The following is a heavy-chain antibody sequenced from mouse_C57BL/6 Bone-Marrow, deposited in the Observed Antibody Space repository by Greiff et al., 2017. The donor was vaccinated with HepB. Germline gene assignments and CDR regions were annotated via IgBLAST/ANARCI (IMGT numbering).Heavy chain of an antibody. CDR1: GYSITSGYY. D-gene: IGHD3-3*01. CDR3: ARRGLSYHY. CDR2: ISYDGIN. V-gene: IGHV3-6*01. J-gene: IGHJ2*01. Sequence: DVHLVESGPGLVRPSQSLSLTCSVTGYSITSGYYWNWIRQFPGNKLEWMGYISYDGINNYNPSLKNRISITRDTSKNQFFLKLNSVTTEDTATYYCARRGLSYHYWGQGTTLTVSS.